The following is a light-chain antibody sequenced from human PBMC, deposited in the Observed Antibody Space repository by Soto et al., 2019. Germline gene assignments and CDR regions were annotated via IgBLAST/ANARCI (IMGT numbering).Light chain of an antibody. CDR3: QQYNNRPQT. CDR2: GAS. Sequence: IVVTQSSATLSVSQGGRATLSCRASQSISDTLAWYQRKPGQDPRLLIYGASTRAPGFPARLSGSGSGTDVTLTISSLQSEDCAVYYCQQYNNRPQTLGQGTKV. CDR1: QSISDT. J-gene: IGKJ1*01. V-gene: IGKV3-15*01.